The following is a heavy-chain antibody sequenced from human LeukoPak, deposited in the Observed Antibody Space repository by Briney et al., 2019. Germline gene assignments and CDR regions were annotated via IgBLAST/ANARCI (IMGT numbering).Heavy chain of an antibody. Sequence: SETLSLTCTVSGDSFTSVTDYWAWIRQPPGKGLEWIGYIHYSGSTNYNPSLKSRVTISVDTSKNQFSLKLSSVTAADTAVYYCARGPWTTVTSFDYWGQGTLVTVSS. J-gene: IGHJ4*02. D-gene: IGHD4-17*01. CDR2: IHYSGST. CDR3: ARGPWTTVTSFDY. CDR1: GDSFTSVTDY. V-gene: IGHV4-61*01.